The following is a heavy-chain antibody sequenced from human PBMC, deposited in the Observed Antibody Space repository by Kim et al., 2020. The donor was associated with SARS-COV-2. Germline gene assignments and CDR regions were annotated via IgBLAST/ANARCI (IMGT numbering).Heavy chain of an antibody. V-gene: IGHV3-15*01. CDR3: TTDPRWDLFQVRDR. CDR1: GFTFSNVW. CDR2: IKSKIDGETT. J-gene: IGHJ5*02. D-gene: IGHD1-26*01. Sequence: GGSLRLSCAASGFTFSNVWMSWVRQAPGTGLEWVGRIKSKIDGETTDYAAPVKGRFTISRDDSKNTVYLQMNSLKTEDTALYYCTTDPRWDLFQVRDRWGQGALVTVSS.